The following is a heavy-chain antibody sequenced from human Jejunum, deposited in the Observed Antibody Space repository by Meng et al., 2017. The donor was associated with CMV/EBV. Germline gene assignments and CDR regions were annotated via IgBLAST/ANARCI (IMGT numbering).Heavy chain of an antibody. CDR3: TRSTTRITMFGELIYYRGAFDI. V-gene: IGHV3-30*07. CDR2: ISKDGTNK. Sequence: QAPGQGLEWMAIISKDGTNKFYTDSVKGRFTISRDNSKNTLYLTMDSLKTEDTAVYYCTRSTTRITMFGELIYYRGAFDIWGQGTMVTVSS. D-gene: IGHD3-3*01. J-gene: IGHJ3*02.